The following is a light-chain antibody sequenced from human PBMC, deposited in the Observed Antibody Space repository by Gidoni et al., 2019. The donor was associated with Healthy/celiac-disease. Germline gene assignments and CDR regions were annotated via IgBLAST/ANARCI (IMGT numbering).Light chain of an antibody. V-gene: IGKV1-39*01. J-gene: IGKJ1*01. CDR1: QTISNY. CDR2: AAS. Sequence: DIQMTQSPSSLSASVGDRVTITCRASQTISNYLNWYQQKPGKAPKLLIYAASSLQSGVPSRFSGSGSGTDFTLTISSLQPEDFATYYCQQSYSTPPTFGQXTKVEIK. CDR3: QQSYSTPPT.